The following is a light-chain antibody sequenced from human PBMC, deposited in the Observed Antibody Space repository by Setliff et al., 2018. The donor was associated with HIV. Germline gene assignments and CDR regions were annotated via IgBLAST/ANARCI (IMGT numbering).Light chain of an antibody. Sequence: QSALTQPASVSGSPGQSITISCTGTSSDVGGYNSVSWYQQHPDRAPKLMIYDVSNRPSGVSNRFSGSKSGNTASLTISGLQAEDEADYYCSSYTSISPYVFGTGTKATVL. J-gene: IGLJ1*01. CDR2: DVS. CDR3: SSYTSISPYV. CDR1: SSDVGGYNS. V-gene: IGLV2-14*03.